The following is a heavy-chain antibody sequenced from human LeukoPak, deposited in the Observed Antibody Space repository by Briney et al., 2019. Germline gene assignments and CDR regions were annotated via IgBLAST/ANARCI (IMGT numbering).Heavy chain of an antibody. CDR1: GGSISSSSYY. J-gene: IGHJ6*03. CDR2: IYYSGST. Sequence: PSETLSLTCTVSGGSISSSSYYWGWIRQPPGKGLEWIGSIYYSGSTYYNPSLKSRVTISVGTSKNQFSLKLSSVTAADTAVYYCARRISWYYYYMDVWGKGTTVTVSS. V-gene: IGHV4-39*01. CDR3: ARRISWYYYYMDV. D-gene: IGHD2-15*01.